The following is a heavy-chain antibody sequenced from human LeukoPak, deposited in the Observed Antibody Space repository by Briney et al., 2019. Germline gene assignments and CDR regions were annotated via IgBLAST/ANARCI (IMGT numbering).Heavy chain of an antibody. CDR3: AKSHHVTAIDY. CDR2: ITLSRSTI. J-gene: IGHJ4*02. CDR1: GFTFSNYN. Sequence: GGSLRLSCAASGFTFSNYNMHWVRQAPGKGLEWVSYITLSRSTIYYADSVEGRFTISRDNARNSLYLQMNSLRADDTAVYYCAKSHHVTAIDYWGQGTLVTVSS. V-gene: IGHV3-48*01. D-gene: IGHD2-21*02.